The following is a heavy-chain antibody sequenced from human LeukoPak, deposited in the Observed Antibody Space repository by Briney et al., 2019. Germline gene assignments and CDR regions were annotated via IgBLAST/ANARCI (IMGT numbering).Heavy chain of an antibody. Sequence: SETLSLTCAVSGYSISSGYYWGWIRQPPGKGLEWIGSIYHSGSTYYNPSLKSRVTISVDTSKNQFSLKLSSVTAADTAVYYCARAPRDYGGNSGLWGQGTPVTVSS. CDR1: GYSISSGYY. J-gene: IGHJ4*02. CDR2: IYHSGST. D-gene: IGHD4-23*01. V-gene: IGHV4-38-2*01. CDR3: ARAPRDYGGNSGL.